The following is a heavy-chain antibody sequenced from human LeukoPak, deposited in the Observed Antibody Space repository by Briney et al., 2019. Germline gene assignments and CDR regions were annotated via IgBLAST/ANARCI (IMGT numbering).Heavy chain of an antibody. J-gene: IGHJ4*02. D-gene: IGHD6-13*01. CDR1: GDSVSSNSAA. Sequence: SQTLSLTCAISGDSVSSNSAAWNWIRQSPSRGLEWLGRTYYRSKWYNDYAVSVKSRITINPDTSKNQFSLQLNSVTPEDTAVYYCARVLGSSWYTKYYFDYWGQGTLVTVSS. CDR3: ARVLGSSWYTKYYFDY. V-gene: IGHV6-1*01. CDR2: TYYRSKWYN.